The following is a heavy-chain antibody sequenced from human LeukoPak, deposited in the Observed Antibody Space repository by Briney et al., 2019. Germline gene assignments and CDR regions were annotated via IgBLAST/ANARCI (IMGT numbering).Heavy chain of an antibody. Sequence: GGSLRLSCAASGFTFNIYTMYWVRQAPGKGLEWVSSISSSSSYIYYADSVKGRFTISRDNAKNSLYLQMNSLRAEDTAVYYCARDRGEGAAARKFYYYMDVWGKGTTVTISS. CDR2: ISSSSSYI. D-gene: IGHD6-13*01. J-gene: IGHJ6*03. CDR3: ARDRGEGAAARKFYYYMDV. CDR1: GFTFNIYT. V-gene: IGHV3-21*01.